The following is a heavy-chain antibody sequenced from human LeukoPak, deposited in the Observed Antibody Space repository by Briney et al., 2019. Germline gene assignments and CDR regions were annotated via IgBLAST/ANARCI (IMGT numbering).Heavy chain of an antibody. D-gene: IGHD4-17*01. CDR1: GGSISSSNW. V-gene: IGHV4-4*02. J-gene: IGHJ5*02. CDR2: IYHSGST. Sequence: KPSGTLSLTCAVSGGSISSSNWWSWVRQPPGKGLEGIGEIYHSGSTNYNPSLKSRVTISVDKTKNQFSLKLSSVTAADTAVYYCARDNDYGDYVWFDPWGQGTLVTVSS. CDR3: ARDNDYGDYVWFDP.